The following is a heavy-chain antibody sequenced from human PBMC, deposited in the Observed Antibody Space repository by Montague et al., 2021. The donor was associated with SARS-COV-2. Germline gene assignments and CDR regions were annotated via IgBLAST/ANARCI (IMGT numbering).Heavy chain of an antibody. V-gene: IGHV4-59*01. CDR1: GDSISSYY. D-gene: IGHD3-16*01. CDR3: ARTWRFGQSYGLDI. J-gene: IGHJ3*02. CDR2: AYYVPSTNXANT. Sequence: SETLSLTCSVSGDSISSYYYNWIRQTPGKGLEWIGYAYYVPSTNXANTNSNPSPKRRVTISLDTSENQFSLKLSSVIAADTAVYYCARTWRFGQSYGLDIWGQGTMVTVSS.